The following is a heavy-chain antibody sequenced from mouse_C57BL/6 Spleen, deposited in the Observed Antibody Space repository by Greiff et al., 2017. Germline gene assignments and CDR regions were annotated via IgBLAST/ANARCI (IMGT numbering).Heavy chain of an antibody. CDR1: GYAFSSYW. CDR3: ARKAPVVAKNYARDY. V-gene: IGHV1-80*01. J-gene: IGHJ4*01. Sequence: QVQLQQSGAELVKPGASVKISCKASGYAFSSYWMNWVKQRPGKGLEWIGQIYPGDGDTNYNGKFKGKATLTADKSSSTAYMQLSSLTSEDSAVYFCARKAPVVAKNYARDYWGQGTSVTVSS. D-gene: IGHD1-1*01. CDR2: IYPGDGDT.